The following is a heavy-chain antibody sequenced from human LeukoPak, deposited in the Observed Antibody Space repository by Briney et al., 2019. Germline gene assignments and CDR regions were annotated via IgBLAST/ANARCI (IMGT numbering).Heavy chain of an antibody. V-gene: IGHV3-23*01. CDR1: GFTFSSYA. J-gene: IGHJ3*02. CDR2: ISGSGGST. Sequence: GGSLRLSXAASGFTFSSYAMSWVRQAPGKGLEWVSAISGSGGSTYYADSVKGRFTISRDNSKNTLYLQMNSLRAEDTAVYYCAKIGYYDSSGYYHDAFDIWGQGTMVTVSS. CDR3: AKIGYYDSSGYYHDAFDI. D-gene: IGHD3-22*01.